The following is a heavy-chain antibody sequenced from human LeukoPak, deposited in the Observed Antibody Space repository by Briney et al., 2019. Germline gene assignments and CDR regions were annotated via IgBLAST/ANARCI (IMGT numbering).Heavy chain of an antibody. CDR3: ARDCEFCDLLFYMDV. Sequence: PSETLSLTCTVSGGSISSTGYYWTWIRQPAGKELEWIGHIDNSGSTNCNPSLKSRVTISVDTSKSQFSLNLTSVTAADTAVYYCARDCEFCDLLFYMDVWGKGTTVTVSS. CDR1: GGSISSTGYY. V-gene: IGHV4-61*09. J-gene: IGHJ6*03. D-gene: IGHD3-16*01. CDR2: IDNSGST.